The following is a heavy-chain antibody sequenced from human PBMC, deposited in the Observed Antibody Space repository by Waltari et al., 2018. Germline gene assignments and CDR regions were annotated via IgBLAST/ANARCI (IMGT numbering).Heavy chain of an antibody. Sequence: EVQLVQSGAAVKKPGATVKISCKASGYTFTDYYMHWVQQAPGKGLEWMGRVDPEDGETIYAEKFQGSATITADTSTYTAYMELSSLRSEDTAVYDCATETLTTAYFYLWGRGTLVTVSS. V-gene: IGHV1-69-2*01. D-gene: IGHD4-17*01. CDR1: GYTFTDYY. CDR2: VDPEDGET. J-gene: IGHJ2*01. CDR3: ATETLTTAYFYL.